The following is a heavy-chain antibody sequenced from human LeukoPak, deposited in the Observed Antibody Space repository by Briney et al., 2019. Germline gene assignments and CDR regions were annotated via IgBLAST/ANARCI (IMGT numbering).Heavy chain of an antibody. D-gene: IGHD6-19*01. V-gene: IGHV1-46*01. J-gene: IGHJ5*02. CDR3: ARGQWLPQDNNWFDP. CDR2: INPSGGST. Sequence: ASVKVSRKASGYTFTCYYMHWVRQAPGQGLEWMGIINPSGGSTSYAQKFQGRVTMTRDTSTSTVYMELSSLRSEDTAVYYCARGQWLPQDNNWFDPWGQGTLVTVSS. CDR1: GYTFTCYY.